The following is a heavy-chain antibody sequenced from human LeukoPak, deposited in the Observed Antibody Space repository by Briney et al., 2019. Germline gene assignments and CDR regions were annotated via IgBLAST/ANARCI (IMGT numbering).Heavy chain of an antibody. CDR1: GFTFSSYW. V-gene: IGHV3-23*01. D-gene: IGHD3-22*01. CDR2: ISGNDNST. J-gene: IGHJ3*02. Sequence: GGSLRLSCAASGFTFSSYWMSWVRQAPGKGLEWVSTISGNDNSTYYADSVKGRFTISRVNSKNTLFLQVNSLRVEDTAVYYRAKGGVPWDYDTSLDAFDIWGQGTLVTVSS. CDR3: AKGGVPWDYDTSLDAFDI.